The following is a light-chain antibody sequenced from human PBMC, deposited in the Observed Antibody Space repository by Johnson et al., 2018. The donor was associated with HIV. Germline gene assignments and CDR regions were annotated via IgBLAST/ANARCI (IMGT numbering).Light chain of an antibody. V-gene: IGLV1-51*01. CDR1: SSNIGNNY. CDR3: GTWYSSLRSGF. Sequence: QSVLTQPPSVSAAPGQKVTISCSGSSSNIGNNYVSWYQQLPGTAPKLLIYDNNKRPSGTPDGFSDSKSGTSATLGITGLQTGDDADYYCGTWYSSLRSGFIGTGTKVDVL. J-gene: IGLJ1*01. CDR2: DNN.